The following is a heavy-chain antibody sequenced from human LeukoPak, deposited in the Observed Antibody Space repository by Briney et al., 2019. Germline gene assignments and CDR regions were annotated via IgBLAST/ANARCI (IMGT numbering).Heavy chain of an antibody. J-gene: IGHJ5*02. Sequence: ASVKVSCKASRYTFTSSDINWVRQATGQGLEWMGWMNPISGNTGYAQKFQGRVTMTRNTSINTAYMELSGLRSEDTAVYYCARRPPFDPWGQGTLVTVSS. CDR3: ARRPPFDP. CDR1: RYTFTSSD. V-gene: IGHV1-8*01. CDR2: MNPISGNT.